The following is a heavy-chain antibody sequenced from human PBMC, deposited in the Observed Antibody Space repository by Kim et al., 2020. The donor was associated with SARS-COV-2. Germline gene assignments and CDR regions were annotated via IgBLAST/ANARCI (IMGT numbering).Heavy chain of an antibody. CDR3: ARESSSWFQNDAFDI. V-gene: IGHV7-4-1*02. Sequence: ASVKVSCKASGYTFTNYAINWVRQAPGQGLEWMGWINTHTGNPTSAQGFTGRFVFSLDTSVSTAYLQISSLKAEDTAVYYCARESSSWFQNDAFDIWGQGAMVTVSS. D-gene: IGHD6-13*01. CDR2: INTHTGNP. J-gene: IGHJ3*02. CDR1: GYTFTNYA.